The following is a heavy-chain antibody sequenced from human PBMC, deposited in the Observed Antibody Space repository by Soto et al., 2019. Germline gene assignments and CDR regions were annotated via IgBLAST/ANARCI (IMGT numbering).Heavy chain of an antibody. CDR2: IIPIFGSA. J-gene: IGHJ5*02. CDR3: AKDGGKDGYFGNWFDP. D-gene: IGHD5-12*01. V-gene: IGHV1-69*15. Sequence: QVQLVQSGAEVNKPGSAVKVSCKASGGTFSNYAITWVRQAPGQGLEWLGRIIPIFGSANFAQKFQGRVTLTADESTTTASMELSSLRSDDTAVYYCAKDGGKDGYFGNWFDPWGQGTLVTVSS. CDR1: GGTFSNYA.